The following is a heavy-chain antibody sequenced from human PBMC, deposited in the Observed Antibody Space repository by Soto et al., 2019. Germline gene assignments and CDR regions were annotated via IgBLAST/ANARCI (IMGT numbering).Heavy chain of an antibody. J-gene: IGHJ6*03. CDR1: GYNFAGYW. CDR3: ARQSGMDG. CDR2: IFPGDSDT. V-gene: IGHV5-51*01. Sequence: PGGSLQISGKTAGYNFAGYWIGWVRQIPGKGLEWLGIIFPGDSDTKYRPSFQGQVIISADKSIRTAYLQWSSLKASDTAIYYCARQSGMDGWGEGTTVTVSS. D-gene: IGHD1-26*01.